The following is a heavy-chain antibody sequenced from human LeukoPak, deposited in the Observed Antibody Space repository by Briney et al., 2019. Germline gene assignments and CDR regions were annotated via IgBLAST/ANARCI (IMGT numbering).Heavy chain of an antibody. D-gene: IGHD3-10*01. CDR1: GDSISRSSYY. J-gene: IGHJ4*02. Sequence: SETLSLTCIVSGDSISRSSYYWGWIRQRPGKGLEWIGSVFYDRRTNYNPSLKSRATISVDTSKNHFSLELTSVTAADTAVYYCAGERVVRGVMSDWGQGTRVTVSS. CDR2: VFYDRRT. V-gene: IGHV4-39*02. CDR3: AGERVVRGVMSD.